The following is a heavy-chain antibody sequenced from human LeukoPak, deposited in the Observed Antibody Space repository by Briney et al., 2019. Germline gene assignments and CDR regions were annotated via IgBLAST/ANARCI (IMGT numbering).Heavy chain of an antibody. CDR2: ISYDGSNK. CDR1: GFTFSSYA. J-gene: IGHJ4*02. CDR3: ARETSYGGNPSPGY. D-gene: IGHD4-23*01. Sequence: PGGSLRLSCAASGFTFSSYAMHWVRQAPGKGLEWVAVISYDGSNKYYADSVKGRFTISRDNSKNTLYLQMNSLRAEDTAVYYCARETSYGGNPSPGYWGQGTLVTVSS. V-gene: IGHV3-30-3*01.